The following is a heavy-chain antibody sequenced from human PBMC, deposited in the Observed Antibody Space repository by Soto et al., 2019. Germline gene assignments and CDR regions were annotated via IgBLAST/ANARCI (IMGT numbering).Heavy chain of an antibody. V-gene: IGHV4-31*03. D-gene: IGHD3-22*01. J-gene: IGHJ4*02. CDR3: AGLYYYDSSGYYSYYFDY. CDR1: GGSISSGGYY. Sequence: SETLSLTCTVSGGSISSGGYYWSWIRQHPGKGLVWIGYIYYSGSTYYNPSLKSRVTISVDTSKNQFSLKLSSVTAADTAVYYCAGLYYYDSSGYYSYYFDYWGQGTLVTVSS. CDR2: IYYSGST.